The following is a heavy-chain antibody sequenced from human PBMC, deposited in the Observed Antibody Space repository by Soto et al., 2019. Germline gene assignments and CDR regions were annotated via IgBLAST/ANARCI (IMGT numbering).Heavy chain of an antibody. V-gene: IGHV1-69*13. D-gene: IGHD3-9*01. CDR2: IIPIFGTA. CDR1: GGTFSSYA. Sequence: SVKVSCKASGGTFSSYAISWVRQAPGQGLEWMGGIIPIFGTANYAQQFQGRVTITADESTSTAYMELSSLRSEDTAVYYCARDRSYDILTGYQTLLDYYGMDVWGQGTTVTVSS. CDR3: ARDRSYDILTGYQTLLDYYGMDV. J-gene: IGHJ6*02.